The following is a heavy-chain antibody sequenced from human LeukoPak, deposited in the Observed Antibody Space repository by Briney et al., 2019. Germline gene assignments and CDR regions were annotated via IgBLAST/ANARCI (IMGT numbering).Heavy chain of an antibody. J-gene: IGHJ5*02. CDR2: IYHSGST. CDR1: GGSISTNKW. D-gene: IGHD6-6*01. CDR3: ASVSSSSGRGWFDP. V-gene: IGHV4-4*02. Sequence: SGTLSLTCAVSGGSISTNKWWSWVRQPPGKGLEWIGYIYHSGSTYYNPSLKSRVTISVDRSKNQFSLKLSSVTAADTAVYYCASVSSSSGRGWFDPWGQGTLVTVSS.